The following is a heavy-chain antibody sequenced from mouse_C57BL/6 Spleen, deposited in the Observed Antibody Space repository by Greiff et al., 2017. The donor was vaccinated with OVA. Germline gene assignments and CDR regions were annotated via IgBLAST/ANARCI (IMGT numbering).Heavy chain of an antibody. CDR3: ASSNYLYAMDY. CDR1: GYAFTNYL. V-gene: IGHV1-54*01. Sequence: QVQLQQSGAELVRPGTSVKVSCKASGYAFTNYLIEWVKQRPGQGLEWIGVINPGSGGTNYNEKFKGKATLTADKSSSTAYMQLSSLTSEDAAVYFCASSNYLYAMDYWGQGTSVTVSS. D-gene: IGHD2-5*01. CDR2: INPGSGGT. J-gene: IGHJ4*01.